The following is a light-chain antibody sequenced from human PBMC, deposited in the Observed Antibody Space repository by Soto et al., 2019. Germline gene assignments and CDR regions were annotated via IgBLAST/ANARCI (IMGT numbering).Light chain of an antibody. CDR1: RDISVY. Sequence: DIQMTQSPSSLSASVGDRVTITCQASRDISVYLNWYQQKPGKPPKLLVYDASNLQTGVPSRFSGSGSGTQFTLTISSLQPEDIAAYYCQQYDNLPPYTFGQGTKLELK. J-gene: IGKJ2*01. CDR3: QQYDNLPPYT. V-gene: IGKV1-33*01. CDR2: DAS.